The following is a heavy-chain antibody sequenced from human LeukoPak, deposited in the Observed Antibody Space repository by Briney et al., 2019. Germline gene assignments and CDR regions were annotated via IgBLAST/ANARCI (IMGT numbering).Heavy chain of an antibody. CDR3: ARGAAAGSDFDY. D-gene: IGHD6-13*01. Sequence: SETLSLTCAVYGGSFSGYYWSWIRQPPGKGLEWIGEINHSGSTNYNPSLKSRVTISVDTSKNQFSLKLSSVTAADTAAYYCARGAAAGSDFDYWGQGTLVTVSS. CDR1: GGSFSGYY. V-gene: IGHV4-34*01. J-gene: IGHJ4*02. CDR2: INHSGST.